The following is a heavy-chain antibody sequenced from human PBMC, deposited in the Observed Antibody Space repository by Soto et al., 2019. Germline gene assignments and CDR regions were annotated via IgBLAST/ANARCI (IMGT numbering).Heavy chain of an antibody. Sequence: ASVKVSCKASGYTFTSYGISWVRQAPGQGLEWMGWISAYNGNTNYAQKLQGRVTMTTDTSTSTAYMELRSLRSDDTAVYYCARVGQDYSNYAWVYYYYGMDVWGQGTTVTVSS. CDR3: ARVGQDYSNYAWVYYYYGMDV. CDR2: ISAYNGNT. J-gene: IGHJ6*02. D-gene: IGHD4-4*01. CDR1: GYTFTSYG. V-gene: IGHV1-18*01.